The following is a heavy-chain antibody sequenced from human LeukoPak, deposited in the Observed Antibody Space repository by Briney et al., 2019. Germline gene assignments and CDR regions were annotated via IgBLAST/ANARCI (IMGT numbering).Heavy chain of an antibody. Sequence: SSETLSLTCAVYGGSFSGYYWSWIRQPPGKGLEWIGYIYYSGSTYCNPSLKSRVTISVDTSKNQFSLKLSSVTAADTAVYYCARLLAPAFDIWGQGTMVTVSS. CDR3: ARLLAPAFDI. V-gene: IGHV4-30-4*08. D-gene: IGHD3-3*02. CDR2: IYYSGST. J-gene: IGHJ3*02. CDR1: GGSFSGYY.